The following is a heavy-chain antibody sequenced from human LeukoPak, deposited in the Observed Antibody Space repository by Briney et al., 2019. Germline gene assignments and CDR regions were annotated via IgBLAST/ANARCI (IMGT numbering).Heavy chain of an antibody. Sequence: GASVKVSCKASGGTFSSYAISWVRQAPGQGLEWTGRIIPIFGTANYAQKFQGRVTITADKSTGTAYMELSSLRSEDTAVYYCASNYCGGDCYSGPFDYWGQGTLVTVSS. V-gene: IGHV1-69*06. D-gene: IGHD2-21*02. CDR3: ASNYCGGDCYSGPFDY. CDR1: GGTFSSYA. J-gene: IGHJ4*02. CDR2: IIPIFGTA.